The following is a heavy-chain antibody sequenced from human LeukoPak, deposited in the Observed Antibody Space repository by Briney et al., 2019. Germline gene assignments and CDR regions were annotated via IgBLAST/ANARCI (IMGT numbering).Heavy chain of an antibody. J-gene: IGHJ4*02. V-gene: IGHV1-2*02. CDR2: VNPNSGGT. CDR3: ARGIGYEPFDY. D-gene: IGHD5-12*01. Sequence: QGXEWMGWVNPNSGGTNYAQKFQGRVTMTRDTSISTAYVELSRLRSDGTAVYYCARGIGYEPFDYWGQGTLVTVSS.